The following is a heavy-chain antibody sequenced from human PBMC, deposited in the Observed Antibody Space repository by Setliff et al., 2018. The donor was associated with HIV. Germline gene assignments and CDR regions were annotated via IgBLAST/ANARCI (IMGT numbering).Heavy chain of an antibody. CDR1: GYTFTRYY. V-gene: IGHV1-46*03. J-gene: IGHJ3*02. CDR2: ISPSGIST. D-gene: IGHD3-22*01. Sequence: ASVKVSCKASGYTFTRYYMHWVRQAPGQGLEWMGMISPSGISTSYAQKFQGRIAMTRDTSTSTAYMELSSLRSEDTAVYYCARDPSPYYSDDSGYPDDAFDIWGQGTMVTVSS. CDR3: ARDPSPYYSDDSGYPDDAFDI.